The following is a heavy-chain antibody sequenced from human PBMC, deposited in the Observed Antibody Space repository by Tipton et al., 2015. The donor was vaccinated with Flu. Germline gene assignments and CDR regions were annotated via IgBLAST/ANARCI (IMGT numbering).Heavy chain of an antibody. CDR1: GFTFSSYE. D-gene: IGHD6-19*01. J-gene: IGHJ6*02. Sequence: SLRLSCAASGFTFSSYEMNWVRQAPGKGLEWVSYISSGGSTIYYADSVKGRFTISRDNAKNSLYLQMNSLRAEDTAVYYCARVTSSSGWYYYYGMDVWGQGTTVTVSS. CDR3: ARVTSSSGWYYYYGMDV. CDR2: ISSGGSTI. V-gene: IGHV3-48*03.